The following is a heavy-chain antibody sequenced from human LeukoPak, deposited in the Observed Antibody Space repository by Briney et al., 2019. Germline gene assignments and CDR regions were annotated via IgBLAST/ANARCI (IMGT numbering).Heavy chain of an antibody. Sequence: PSETLSLTCTVSGGSISSYYWSWIRQPAGKGLEWIGRIYTSGSTNYNPSLKSRVTISVDTSKNQFSLRLSSVTAADTAVYYCARAGGSYYQDAFDIWGQGTMVTVSS. CDR1: GGSISSYY. CDR2: IYTSGST. D-gene: IGHD1-26*01. CDR3: ARAGGSYYQDAFDI. V-gene: IGHV4-4*07. J-gene: IGHJ3*02.